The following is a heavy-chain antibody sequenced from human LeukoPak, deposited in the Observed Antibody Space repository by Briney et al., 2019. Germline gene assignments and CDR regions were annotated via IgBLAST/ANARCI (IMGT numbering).Heavy chain of an antibody. Sequence: GGSLRLSCAASGFTFSSYGMHWVRQAPGKGLEWVAFIRYDGSNKYYADSVKGRFTISRDNSKNTLYLQMNSLRAEDTAVYYCAKDSAYYYDSSGYYSDYFDYWGQGTLVTVSS. CDR2: IRYDGSNK. CDR3: AKDSAYYYDSSGYYSDYFDY. D-gene: IGHD3-22*01. CDR1: GFTFSSYG. J-gene: IGHJ4*02. V-gene: IGHV3-30*02.